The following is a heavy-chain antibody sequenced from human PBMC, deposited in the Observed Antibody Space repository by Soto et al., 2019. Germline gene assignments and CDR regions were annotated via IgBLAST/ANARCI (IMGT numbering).Heavy chain of an antibody. CDR1: VDSSTNYY. V-gene: IGHV4-59*01. CDR3: AKYRRTEAEGFTLDY. CDR2: IYYTGSP. J-gene: IGHJ4*02. D-gene: IGHD6-13*01. Sequence: TLSLPCTCSVDSSTNYYWSWIRQPPGKRLEWIGYIYYTGSPTYNPSLESRVTMSVDTSKNQFSLKPNSVNAADTAVYYCAKYRRTEAEGFTLDYWGRGTLVTVSS.